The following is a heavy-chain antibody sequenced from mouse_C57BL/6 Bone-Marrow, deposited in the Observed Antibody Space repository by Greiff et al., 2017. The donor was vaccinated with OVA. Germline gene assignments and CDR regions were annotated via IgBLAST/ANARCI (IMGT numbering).Heavy chain of an antibody. V-gene: IGHV1-55*01. J-gene: IGHJ4*01. Sequence: QVQLQQPGAELVKPGASVKLSCKASGYTFTSSWITWVKPRPGQGLEWIGNIYPGSGSTNYNQKFKGKATLTVDTSSSTAYMQLSSLTSEDSAVYYCARSVALHQAFAYWGQGTLVTVSS. CDR3: ARSVALHQAFAY. D-gene: IGHD1-1*01. CDR2: IYPGSGST. CDR1: GYTFTSSW.